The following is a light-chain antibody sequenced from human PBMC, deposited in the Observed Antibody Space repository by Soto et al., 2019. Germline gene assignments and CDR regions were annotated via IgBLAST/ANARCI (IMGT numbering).Light chain of an antibody. V-gene: IGKV3-11*01. Sequence: EVVLTQSPATLSLSPGERATLSCTASQSISTYLTWHQHKPGQAPRLLIYDASRRAPGIPARFSGSGSGTDFTLTISSLEPEDFAVYYCQQRRNWPPLTFGGGTKVEIK. J-gene: IGKJ4*01. CDR2: DAS. CDR1: QSISTY. CDR3: QQRRNWPPLT.